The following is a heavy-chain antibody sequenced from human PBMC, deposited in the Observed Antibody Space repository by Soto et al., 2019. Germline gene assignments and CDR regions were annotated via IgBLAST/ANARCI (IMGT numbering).Heavy chain of an antibody. CDR2: IVVGSGNT. CDR1: GFTFTSSA. Sequence: GASVKVSCKASGFTFTSSAMQWVRQARGQRLEWIGWIVVGSGNTNYAQKFQGRVTMTADKSTSTAYMELRSLRSEDTAFYYCATSYGSGYRAFDYWGQGALVTVSS. CDR3: ATSYGSGYRAFDY. V-gene: IGHV1-58*02. D-gene: IGHD3-10*01. J-gene: IGHJ4*02.